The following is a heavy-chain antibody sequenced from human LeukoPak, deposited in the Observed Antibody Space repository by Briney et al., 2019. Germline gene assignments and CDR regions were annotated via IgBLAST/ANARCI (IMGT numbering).Heavy chain of an antibody. V-gene: IGHV1-18*01. D-gene: IGHD3-10*01. Sequence: ASVKVSCKASGYTFTNYVISWVRQAPGQGVEWMGRISAQNGNTNYARELQGRVTMTTDTSTSTAYMELRSLRSNDTALYYCARGAHYFYGSGSFDFWGQGTLVTVSS. CDR1: GYTFTNYV. J-gene: IGHJ4*02. CDR3: ARGAHYFYGSGSFDF. CDR2: ISAQNGNT.